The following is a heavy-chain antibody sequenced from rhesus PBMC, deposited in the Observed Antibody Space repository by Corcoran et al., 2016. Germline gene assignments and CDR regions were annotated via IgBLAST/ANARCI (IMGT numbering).Heavy chain of an antibody. J-gene: IGHJ4*01. CDR2: ISGSGGST. CDR1: GGSISSNY. D-gene: IGHD6-25*01. CDR3: ARGGYSGSWNLGYFDY. V-gene: IGHV4-173*01. Sequence: QLQLQESGPGLVKPSETLSLTCAVSGGSISSNYWSWIRQPPGKGLEWIGRISGSGGSTDYNPSLKSRVTISTDTSKNQFSLKLNSVTAADPAVYYCARGGYSGSWNLGYFDYWGQGVLVTVSS.